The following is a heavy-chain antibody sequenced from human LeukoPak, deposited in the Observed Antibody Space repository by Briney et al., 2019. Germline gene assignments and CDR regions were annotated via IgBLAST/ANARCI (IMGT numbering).Heavy chain of an antibody. V-gene: IGHV4-59*01. D-gene: IGHD6-19*01. CDR1: GGSISSYY. J-gene: IGHJ4*02. Sequence: SETLSLTCTVSGGSISSYYWTWIRQPPGKGLEWIGYIHYSGSTNQNPSLKSRVTISVDTSKKQFSLKLSSVSAADTAVYYCARGWGTAVADYWGQGILVPVSS. CDR3: ARGWGTAVADY. CDR2: IHYSGST.